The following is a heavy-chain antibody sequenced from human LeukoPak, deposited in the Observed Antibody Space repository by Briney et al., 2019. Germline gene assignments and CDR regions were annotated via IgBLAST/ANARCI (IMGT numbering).Heavy chain of an antibody. J-gene: IGHJ6*02. V-gene: IGHV4-34*01. CDR3: AGGPVAGNYYYYGMDV. CDR1: GGSFSGYY. Sequence: PSETLSLTCAVYGGSFSGYYWSWIRQPPGKGLEWIGEINHSGSTNYNPSLKSRVTISVDTSKNQFSLKLSSVTAADTAVYYCAGGPVAGNYYYYGMDVWGQGTTVTVSS. D-gene: IGHD6-19*01. CDR2: INHSGST.